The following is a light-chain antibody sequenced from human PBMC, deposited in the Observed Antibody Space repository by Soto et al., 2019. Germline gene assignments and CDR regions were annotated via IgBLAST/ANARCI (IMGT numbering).Light chain of an antibody. CDR3: QQDYNSRT. V-gene: IGKV3D-7*01. Sequence: PGERVTLSCRASQSVSSSYLTWYQQKPGQAPRLLIYGASTRATSIPARFSGSGSGTDFTLTISSLQPEDFAVYYCQQDYNSRTFGGGTKVEIK. CDR1: QSVSSSY. CDR2: GAS. J-gene: IGKJ4*01.